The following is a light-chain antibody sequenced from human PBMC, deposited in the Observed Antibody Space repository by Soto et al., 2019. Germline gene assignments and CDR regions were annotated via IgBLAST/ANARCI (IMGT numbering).Light chain of an antibody. V-gene: IGKV3-15*01. CDR2: GPS. CDR3: QQYNNCLLGT. CDR1: QSIGIT. J-gene: IGKJ2*02. Sequence: EIVMTQSPATLSVSPGESATLSCRASQSIGITVAWYQQKPGQAPRLLIYGPSTRVTGIPAMFSGSESGTEFTLTIRSLQYEDFAIYYCQQYNNCLLGTFGQGTNLEIK.